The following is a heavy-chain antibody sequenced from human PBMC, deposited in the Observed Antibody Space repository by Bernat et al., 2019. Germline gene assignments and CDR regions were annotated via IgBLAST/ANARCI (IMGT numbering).Heavy chain of an antibody. Sequence: QVQLQQWGAGLLKPSETLSLTCAVYGGSFSGYYWSWIRQPPGKGLEWLGSIYYSGSAYYKPSLKSRVTISVDTSKNQFTLRLSSVTAADTAVYYWASIWGWLEIFQFSGGFDLWGQGTMVTVSS. CDR1: GGSFSGYY. V-gene: IGHV4-34*01. CDR3: ASIWGWLEIFQFSGGFDL. J-gene: IGHJ3*01. CDR2: IYYSGSA. D-gene: IGHD5-24*01.